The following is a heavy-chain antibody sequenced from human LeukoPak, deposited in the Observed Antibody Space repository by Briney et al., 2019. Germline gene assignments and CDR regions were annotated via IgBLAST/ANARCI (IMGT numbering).Heavy chain of an antibody. V-gene: IGHV4-59*08. Sequence: PSETLSLTCTVSGGSISSYYWSWIRQPPGKGLEWIGYIYYSGSTNYNPSLKSRVTISVDTSKNQFSLKLSSVTAADTAVYYCARHSLNYDILTGYYSDPRLSSSSYWYFDLWGRGTLVTVSS. D-gene: IGHD3-9*01. CDR2: IYYSGST. J-gene: IGHJ2*01. CDR1: GGSISSYY. CDR3: ARHSLNYDILTGYYSDPRLSSSSYWYFDL.